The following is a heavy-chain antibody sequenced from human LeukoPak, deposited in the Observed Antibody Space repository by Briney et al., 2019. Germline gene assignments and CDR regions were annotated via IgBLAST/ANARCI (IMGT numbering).Heavy chain of an antibody. V-gene: IGHV3-53*01. CDR2: IYSGGST. CDR3: ARASLYDILTGYYTPYYFDY. CDR1: GFTVSSNY. D-gene: IGHD3-9*01. J-gene: IGHJ4*02. Sequence: GGSLRLSCAASGFTVSSNYMSWVRQAPGKGLEWDSVIYSGGSTYYADSVKGRFTISRDNSKNTLYLQMNSLRAEDTAVYYCARASLYDILTGYYTPYYFDYWGQGTLVTVSS.